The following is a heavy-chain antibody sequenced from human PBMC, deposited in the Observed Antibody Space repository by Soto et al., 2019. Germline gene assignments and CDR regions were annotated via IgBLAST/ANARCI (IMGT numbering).Heavy chain of an antibody. CDR3: ARASRYFDWLGSPSPAFDP. D-gene: IGHD3-9*01. J-gene: IGHJ5*02. CDR2: IIPIFGTA. V-gene: IGHV1-69*06. Sequence: GASVKVSCKASGGTFSSYAISWVRQAPGQGLEWMGGIIPIFGTANYAQKFQGRVTITADKSTSTAYMELSSLRSEDTAVYYCARASRYFDWLGSPSPAFDPWGQGTLVTVSS. CDR1: GGTFSSYA.